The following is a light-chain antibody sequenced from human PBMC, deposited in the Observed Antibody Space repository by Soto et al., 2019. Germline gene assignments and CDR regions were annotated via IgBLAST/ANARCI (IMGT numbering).Light chain of an antibody. CDR2: AVS. CDR1: QNIRNY. J-gene: IGKJ1*01. V-gene: IGKV1-39*01. CDR3: QQSYNTPRT. Sequence: DIQMTQSPSSLSASVGDRVIITCRASQNIRNYVNWYQQKPGEAPKLLISAVSSLETGVPSRFSGSGSGTDFALTITSLQPEDFATYYCQQSYNTPRTFGQGTKVDIK.